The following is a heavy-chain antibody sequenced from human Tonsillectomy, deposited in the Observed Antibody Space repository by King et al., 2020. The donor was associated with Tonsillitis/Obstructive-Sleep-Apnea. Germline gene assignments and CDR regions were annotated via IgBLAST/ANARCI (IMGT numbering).Heavy chain of an antibody. J-gene: IGHJ4*02. D-gene: IGHD3-3*01. CDR3: ARASREWLSLDY. Sequence: VQLQQWGAGLLKPSETLSLTCAVYGGSFSGYYWSWIRQPPGKGLEWIGEINHSGSTNYNPSLKSRVTISVDTSKNQFSLKLSSVTAADTAVYYCARASREWLSLDYWGQGTLVTVSS. CDR2: INHSGST. CDR1: GGSFSGYY. V-gene: IGHV4-34*01.